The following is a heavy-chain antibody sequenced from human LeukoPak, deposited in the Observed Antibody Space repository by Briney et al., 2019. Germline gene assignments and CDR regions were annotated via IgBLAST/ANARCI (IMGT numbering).Heavy chain of an antibody. V-gene: IGHV1-46*01. CDR2: IDPSGGLT. D-gene: IGHD1-26*01. Sequence: ASVKVSCTTFGYTFTSYYVHWVRQAPGQGLEWLGIIDPSGGLTSYAQKFQDRVTMSRDVSATTVDMELRSLTSEDTAVYYCAKDHMFRQRLSGSKGLDSWGQGTLVTVSS. J-gene: IGHJ4*02. CDR3: AKDHMFRQRLSGSKGLDS. CDR1: GYTFTSYY.